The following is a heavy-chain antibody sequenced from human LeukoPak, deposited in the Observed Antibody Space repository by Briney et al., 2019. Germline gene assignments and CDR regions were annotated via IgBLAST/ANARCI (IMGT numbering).Heavy chain of an antibody. D-gene: IGHD6-6*01. CDR3: ARGFEYSSSSGAFDI. CDR2: IKQDGSAK. V-gene: IGHV3-7*01. CDR1: GFTFSSYC. J-gene: IGHJ3*02. Sequence: PGGSLRLSCAASGFTFSSYCMSWVRQAPGKGLEWVANIKQDGSAKYYVDSVKGRFTISRDNAKKSMYLQMNSLRAEDTAVYYCARGFEYSSSSGAFDIWGQGTMVTVSS.